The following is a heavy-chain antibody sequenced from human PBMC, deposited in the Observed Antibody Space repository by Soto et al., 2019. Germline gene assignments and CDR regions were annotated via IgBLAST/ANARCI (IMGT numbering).Heavy chain of an antibody. J-gene: IGHJ4*02. V-gene: IGHV3-15*07. CDR3: TRRIAVAGTYYFDY. D-gene: IGHD6-19*01. CDR2: IKSLSDGETT. Sequence: LLVESGGGFVQPGGSLRLSCVASGFTFSHAWMDWVRQAPGKGLEWVGRIKSLSDGETTNYAASVAGRFTISRDDSKNTLFLHVNSLKTEDTGVYYCTRRIAVAGTYYFDYWGQGTLVTVSS. CDR1: GFTFSHAW.